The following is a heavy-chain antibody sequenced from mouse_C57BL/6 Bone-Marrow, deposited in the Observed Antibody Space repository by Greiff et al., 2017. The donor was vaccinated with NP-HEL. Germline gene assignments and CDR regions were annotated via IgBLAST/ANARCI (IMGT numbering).Heavy chain of an antibody. Sequence: EVQLQESGPGLVKPSQSLSLTCSVTGYSITSGYYWNWIRQFPGNKLEWMGYISYDGSNNYNPSLKNRISLTRDTSKNQFFLKLNSVTTEDTATYYCATNWDRDYWGQGTTLTVSS. V-gene: IGHV3-6*01. D-gene: IGHD4-1*01. CDR3: ATNWDRDY. CDR1: GYSITSGYY. J-gene: IGHJ2*01. CDR2: ISYDGSN.